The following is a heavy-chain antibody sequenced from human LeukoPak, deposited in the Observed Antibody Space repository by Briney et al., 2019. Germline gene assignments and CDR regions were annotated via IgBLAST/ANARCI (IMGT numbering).Heavy chain of an antibody. D-gene: IGHD3-22*01. Sequence: GGSLRLSCAASGFTFSRYDMSWVRQAPGQGLEWVSDISGSGGRTHYADSVKGRFTISRDNSKNTLYLQMNSLRAEDTAVYYCAKDRAYYDSSGLFDYWGQGTLVTVSS. J-gene: IGHJ4*02. CDR2: ISGSGGRT. V-gene: IGHV3-23*01. CDR3: AKDRAYYDSSGLFDY. CDR1: GFTFSRYD.